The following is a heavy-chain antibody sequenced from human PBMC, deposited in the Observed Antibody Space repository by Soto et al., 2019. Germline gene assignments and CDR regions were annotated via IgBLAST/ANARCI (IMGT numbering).Heavy chain of an antibody. V-gene: IGHV3-33*01. D-gene: IGHD3-22*01. CDR2: IWNDGSNE. CDR3: ARHHYDSSGYLFDY. Sequence: GGSLRLSCAASGFSLINYGMHWVRQAPGKGLEWVAVIWNDGSNEYYADSVKGRFTISRDNFKNTLFLQMNSLRAEDTAVYYCARHHYDSSGYLFDYWGQGTLVTVSS. CDR1: GFSLINYG. J-gene: IGHJ4*02.